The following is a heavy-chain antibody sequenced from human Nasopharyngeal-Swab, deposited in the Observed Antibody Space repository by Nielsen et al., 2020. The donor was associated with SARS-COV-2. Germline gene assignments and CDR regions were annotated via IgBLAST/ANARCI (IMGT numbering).Heavy chain of an antibody. D-gene: IGHD3-16*01. V-gene: IGHV3-21*01. CDR2: ISSSSSYI. Sequence: IRQPPGKGLEWVSSISSSSSYIYYADSVKGRFTISRDNAKNSLYLQMNSLRAEDTAVYYCASDTGGPFDYWGQGTLVTVSS. CDR3: ASDTGGPFDY. J-gene: IGHJ4*02.